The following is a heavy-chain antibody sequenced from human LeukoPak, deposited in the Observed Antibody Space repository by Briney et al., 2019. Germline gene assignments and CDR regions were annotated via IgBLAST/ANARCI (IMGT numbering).Heavy chain of an antibody. CDR1: GFTVSSNY. CDR3: ARVDGYYYYYMDV. V-gene: IGHV3-53*01. J-gene: IGHJ6*03. CDR2: IYSGGST. Sequence: GGSLRLSCAASGFTVSSNYMSWVRQAPGKGLEWVSVIYSGGSTYYADSVKGRFTISRVNSKNTLYLQMNSLRAEDTAVYYCARVDGYYYYYMDVWGKGTTVTVSS. D-gene: IGHD5-24*01.